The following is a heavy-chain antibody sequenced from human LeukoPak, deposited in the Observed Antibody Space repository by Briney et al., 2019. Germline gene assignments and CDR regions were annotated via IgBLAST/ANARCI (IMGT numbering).Heavy chain of an antibody. CDR1: GGSISSSSYY. CDR2: IYYSGST. V-gene: IGHV4-39*07. J-gene: IGHJ3*01. CDR3: ARISSSNWYNERGAFDV. Sequence: SETLSLTCTVSGGSISSSSYYWGWIRQPPGKGLEWIGSIYYSGSTYYNPSLKSRVTISVDTSKTQFSLKLRSVTAADTAVYYCARISSSNWYNERGAFDVWGQGTMVTVSS. D-gene: IGHD6-13*01.